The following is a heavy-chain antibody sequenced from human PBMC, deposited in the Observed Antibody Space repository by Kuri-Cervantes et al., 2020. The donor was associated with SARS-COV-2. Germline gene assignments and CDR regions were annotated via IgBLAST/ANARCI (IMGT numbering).Heavy chain of an antibody. Sequence: GESLKISCAASGFIFSSYSMNWVRQAPGKGLEWVSYISSSSSTIYYADSVKGRFTISRDNAKNSLYLQMNSLRAEDTAVYYCTTGGSYQLRYFDYWGQGTLVTVSS. CDR2: ISSSSSTI. CDR3: TTGGSYQLRYFDY. J-gene: IGHJ4*02. CDR1: GFIFSSYS. V-gene: IGHV3-48*01. D-gene: IGHD1-26*01.